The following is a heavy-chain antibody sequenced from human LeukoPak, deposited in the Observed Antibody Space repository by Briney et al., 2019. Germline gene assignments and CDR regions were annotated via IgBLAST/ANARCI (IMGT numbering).Heavy chain of an antibody. D-gene: IGHD3-10*01. Sequence: SETLSLTCAVYGASFSSYYWSWIRHPQGEGLEWNGEINHSGSTNYNPSLKSRVTISVDTSKNQFSLKLSSVTAADTAVYYCARLKVVRGVISREYYYYYYGMDVWGQGTTATVSS. CDR3: ARLKVVRGVISREYYYYYYGMDV. V-gene: IGHV4-34*01. CDR2: INHSGST. J-gene: IGHJ6*02. CDR1: GASFSSYY.